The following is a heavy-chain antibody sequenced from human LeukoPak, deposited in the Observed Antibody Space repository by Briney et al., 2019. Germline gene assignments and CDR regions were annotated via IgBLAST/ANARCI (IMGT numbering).Heavy chain of an antibody. Sequence: GRSLRLSCAASGFTFSSYAVHWVRQAPGKGLEWVAVISYDGSNKYYADSVKGRFTISRDNSKNTLYLQMNSLRAEDTAVYYCARVYSSSWYGNLVYYYYYMDVWGKGTTVTVSS. D-gene: IGHD6-13*01. CDR2: ISYDGSNK. CDR1: GFTFSSYA. J-gene: IGHJ6*03. V-gene: IGHV3-30*14. CDR3: ARVYSSSWYGNLVYYYYYMDV.